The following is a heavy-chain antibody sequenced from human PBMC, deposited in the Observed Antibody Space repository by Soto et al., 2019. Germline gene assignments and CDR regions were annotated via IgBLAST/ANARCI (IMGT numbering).Heavy chain of an antibody. V-gene: IGHV2-5*02. J-gene: IGHJ4*02. CDR1: GFSLSTSGVG. D-gene: IGHD6-19*01. CDR3: AHRRGSSGSGVFFDY. CDR2: IYWDDDK. Sequence: QITLKESGPPLVKPTQTLTLTCTFSGFSLSTSGVGVGWIRQPPGKALEWLALIYWDDDKRYSPSLKSRLTITNDTSKNQVVLTMTNMDPVDTATYYCAHRRGSSGSGVFFDYWGQGTLVTVSS.